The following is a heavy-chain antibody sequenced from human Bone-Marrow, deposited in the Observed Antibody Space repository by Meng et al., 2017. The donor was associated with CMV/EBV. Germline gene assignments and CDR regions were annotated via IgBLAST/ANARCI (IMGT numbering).Heavy chain of an antibody. CDR3: ARGRFLEWHTGFDY. CDR2: MNPNSGNT. Sequence: ASVKVSCKASGYTFTSYDINWVRQATGQGLEWMGWMNPNSGNTGYAQKFQGRVTITADKSTSTAYMELSSLRAEDTAVYYCARGRFLEWHTGFDYWGQGTLVTVSS. D-gene: IGHD3-3*01. V-gene: IGHV1-8*01. J-gene: IGHJ4*03. CDR1: GYTFTSYD.